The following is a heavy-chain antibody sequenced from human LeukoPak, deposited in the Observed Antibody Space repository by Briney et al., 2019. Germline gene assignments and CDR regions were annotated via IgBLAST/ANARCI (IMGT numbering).Heavy chain of an antibody. V-gene: IGHV4-59*05. CDR2: IYYSGST. CDR3: VNYYDSSDYQQPNHFDY. J-gene: IGHJ4*02. D-gene: IGHD3-22*01. CDR1: GGSISSYY. Sequence: SETLSLTCTVSGGSISSYYWSWIRQPPGKGLDWIGSIYYSGSTYYNPSLKSRFTISVDTSKNQFSLKLSSVTAADTAVYYCVNYYDSSDYQQPNHFDYWGQGTLVTVSS.